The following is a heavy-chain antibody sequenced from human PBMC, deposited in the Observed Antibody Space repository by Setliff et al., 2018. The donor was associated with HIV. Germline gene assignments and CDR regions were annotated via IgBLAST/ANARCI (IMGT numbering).Heavy chain of an antibody. CDR3: VKSDYGGFDF. Sequence: GGSLRLSCVASGFTFSNFAMHWVRQAPGKGLEWVSVISYDGSRISYADSVKGRFTISRENSKNMVYLEMNSLRDDDSAVYFCVKSDYGGFDFWGQGTLVTVSS. J-gene: IGHJ4*02. CDR2: ISYDGSRI. CDR1: GFTFSNFA. V-gene: IGHV3-30*01. D-gene: IGHD4-17*01.